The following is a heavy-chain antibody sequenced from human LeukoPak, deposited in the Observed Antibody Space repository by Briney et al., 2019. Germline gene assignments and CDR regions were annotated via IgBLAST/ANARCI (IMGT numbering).Heavy chain of an antibody. D-gene: IGHD5-12*01. V-gene: IGHV5-10-1*01. Sequence: PGESLKISCKGSGYTFTNHWISWVRQMPGKGLEWMGKIDPSDSYTNYSPSFQGHVTISADKSISTAYLQWSSLKASDTAMYYCARAPDSDSGYDYFDYWGQGTPVTVSS. J-gene: IGHJ4*02. CDR1: GYTFTNHW. CDR2: IDPSDSYT. CDR3: ARAPDSDSGYDYFDY.